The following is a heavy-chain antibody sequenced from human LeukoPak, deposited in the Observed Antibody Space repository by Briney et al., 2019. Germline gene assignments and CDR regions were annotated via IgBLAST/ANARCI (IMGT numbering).Heavy chain of an antibody. CDR3: ARAETRNEAYYDLWSGSYNWFDP. CDR2: IIPMFGTA. D-gene: IGHD3-3*01. Sequence: ASGKVSCKASGDTFRKYAISWVRQAPGQGLEWMGGIIPMFGTANYAQKFQGRVTITTDESTSTTYMEVSSLRSEDTAVYYCARAETRNEAYYDLWSGSYNWFDPWGQGTLVTVSS. CDR1: GDTFRKYA. V-gene: IGHV1-69*05. J-gene: IGHJ5*02.